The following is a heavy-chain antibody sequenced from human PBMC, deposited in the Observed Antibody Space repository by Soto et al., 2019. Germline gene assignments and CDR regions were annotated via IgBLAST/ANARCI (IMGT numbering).Heavy chain of an antibody. V-gene: IGHV3-23*01. CDR2: ISASGTST. Sequence: GGSLRLSCAGAGFTFSTYAMSWVRQAPGKGLEWVSAISASGTSTFYVGSVKGRFTISRDNSMNTLYLQMNSLRADDTAVYYCALRKTGSYFDYWGQGSLVTAPQ. CDR1: GFTFSTYA. J-gene: IGHJ4*02. CDR3: ALRKTGSYFDY. D-gene: IGHD7-27*01.